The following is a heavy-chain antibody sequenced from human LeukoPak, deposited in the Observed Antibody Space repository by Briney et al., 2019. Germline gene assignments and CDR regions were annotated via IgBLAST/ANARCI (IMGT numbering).Heavy chain of an antibody. Sequence: SETLSLTCAVYGGSFSGYYWSWIRQPPGKGLEWIGEINHSGSTNYNPSLKSRVTISVDTSKNQFSLKLSSVTAADTAVYYCARVIAVAGTDVMPWGQGTLVTVSS. D-gene: IGHD6-19*01. J-gene: IGHJ5*02. CDR1: GGSFSGYY. V-gene: IGHV4-34*01. CDR3: ARVIAVAGTDVMP. CDR2: INHSGST.